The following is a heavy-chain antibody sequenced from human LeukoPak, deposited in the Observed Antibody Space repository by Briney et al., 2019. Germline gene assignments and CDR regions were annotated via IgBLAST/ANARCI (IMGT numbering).Heavy chain of an antibody. V-gene: IGHV4-39*07. CDR1: GGSISSRDYY. Sequence: PSETLSLTCTVSGGSISSRDYYWGWIRQPPGKGLEWCGNIYYSGSTYYNPSLKSRVTISVDTSKNQFSLKLSSVTAADTAVYYCAREPPRTYYYYYMDVWGKGTTVTVSS. CDR2: IYYSGST. J-gene: IGHJ6*03. CDR3: AREPPRTYYYYYMDV.